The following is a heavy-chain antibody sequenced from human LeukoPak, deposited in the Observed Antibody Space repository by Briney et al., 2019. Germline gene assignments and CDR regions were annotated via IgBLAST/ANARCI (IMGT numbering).Heavy chain of an antibody. J-gene: IGHJ4*02. V-gene: IGHV3-23*01. CDR3: AREMLSPLMVRGVPPCFDY. CDR2: MSTVADST. Sequence: GGSLRLSCDASGFTFTYVAMNWVRQAPGKGLEWVSSMSTVADSTYYADSVKGRFIISGDNSKNTLYLQMNSLRAEDTAVYYCAREMLSPLMVRGVPPCFDYWGQGTLVTVSS. CDR1: GFTFTYVA. D-gene: IGHD3-10*01.